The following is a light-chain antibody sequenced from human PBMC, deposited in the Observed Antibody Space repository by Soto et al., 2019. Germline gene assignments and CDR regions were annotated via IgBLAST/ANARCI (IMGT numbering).Light chain of an antibody. CDR3: QQYNSYPWT. J-gene: IGKJ1*01. Sequence: DIQMTQSPSTLSASVGGRVTITCRASQSISSWLAWYQQKPGRAPNLLIYDASSLEGGVPSRFSGSGSGTDFTLTISSLQPDDLATYYCQQYNSYPWTFGQGTKVDIK. CDR2: DAS. V-gene: IGKV1-5*01. CDR1: QSISSW.